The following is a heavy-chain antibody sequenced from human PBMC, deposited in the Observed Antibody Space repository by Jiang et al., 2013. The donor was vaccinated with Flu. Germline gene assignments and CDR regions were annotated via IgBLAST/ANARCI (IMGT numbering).Heavy chain of an antibody. CDR3: ARDHWNGPGARWYFDY. D-gene: IGHD1-1*01. V-gene: IGHV1-2*02. CDR2: INPNSGGT. J-gene: IGHJ4*02. CDR1: GYTFTGYY. Sequence: SGAEVKKPGASVKVSCKASGYTFTGYYMHWVRQAPGQGLEWMGWINPNSGGTNYAQKFQGRVTMTRDTSISTAYMELSRLRSDDTAVYYCARDHWNGPGARWYFDYWGQGTLVTVSS.